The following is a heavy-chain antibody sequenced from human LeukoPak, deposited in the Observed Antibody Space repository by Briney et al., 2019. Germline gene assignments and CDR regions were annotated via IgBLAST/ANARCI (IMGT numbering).Heavy chain of an antibody. Sequence: GGSLRLSCAASGFTFSDYYMSWIRQAPGKGLEWVSSISSGSSYIYYADSVRGRFTISRDNARNSLYLQMNSLRGEDTAVYYCARDENAYCSGGSCSYFQHWGQGTLVTVSS. J-gene: IGHJ1*01. CDR1: GFTFSDYY. D-gene: IGHD2-15*01. CDR3: ARDENAYCSGGSCSYFQH. CDR2: ISSGSSYI. V-gene: IGHV3-11*06.